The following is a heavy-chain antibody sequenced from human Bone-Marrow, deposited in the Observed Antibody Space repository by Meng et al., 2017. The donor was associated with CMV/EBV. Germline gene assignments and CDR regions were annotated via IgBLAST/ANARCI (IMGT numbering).Heavy chain of an antibody. CDR2: IKQDGSEK. CDR3: ARTYSSGWYSALGY. J-gene: IGHJ4*02. V-gene: IGHV3-7*01. Sequence: GESLKISCAASGFTFSSYWMSWVRQAPGKGLEWVANIKQDGSEKYYVDSVKGRFTISRDNAKNSLYLQMNSLRAEDTAVYYCARTYSSGWYSALGYWGQGTLVTVSS. CDR1: GFTFSSYW. D-gene: IGHD6-19*01.